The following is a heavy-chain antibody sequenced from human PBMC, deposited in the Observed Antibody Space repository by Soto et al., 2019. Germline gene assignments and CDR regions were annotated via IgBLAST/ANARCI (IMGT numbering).Heavy chain of an antibody. CDR3: ARGLYGSGSYFGY. CDR1: GGSFSGYY. CDR2: INHSGST. J-gene: IGHJ4*02. V-gene: IGHV4-34*01. D-gene: IGHD3-10*01. Sequence: KSSETLSLTCAVYGGSFSGYYWRWIRQPPGKGLEWIGEINHSGSTNYNPSLKSRVTISVDTSKNQFSLKLSSVTAADTAVYYCARGLYGSGSYFGYWGQGTLVTVSS.